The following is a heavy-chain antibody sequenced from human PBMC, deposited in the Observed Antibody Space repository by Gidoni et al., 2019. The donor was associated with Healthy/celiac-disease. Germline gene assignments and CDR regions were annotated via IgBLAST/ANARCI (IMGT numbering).Heavy chain of an antibody. Sequence: EVQLLESGGGLVQPGGSLRLSCAASGFTFSSYAMSWVRQAPGKGLDWVSAVSGSGCSTYSADSVKGRFTISRDNSKNTLYLQMNSLRAEDTAVYYCAKDPQYSSGDPWGQGTLVTVSS. J-gene: IGHJ5*02. CDR2: VSGSGCST. D-gene: IGHD6-19*01. CDR1: GFTFSSYA. V-gene: IGHV3-23*01. CDR3: AKDPQYSSGDP.